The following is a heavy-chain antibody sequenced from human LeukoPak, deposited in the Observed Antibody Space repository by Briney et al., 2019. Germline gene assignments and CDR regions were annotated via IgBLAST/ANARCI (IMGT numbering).Heavy chain of an antibody. CDR3: ARDGRSSGWYPSYYYYYMDV. CDR2: ITSTSTYT. Sequence: GGSLRLSCAAPGFTFSNYNMNWVRQAPGRSLEWVSSITSTSTYTFYADSVKGRFIISRDNAENSLYLEMHSLRAEDTAVYYCARDGRSSGWYPSYYYYYMDVWGKGTTVTISS. V-gene: IGHV3-21*01. D-gene: IGHD6-13*01. CDR1: GFTFSNYN. J-gene: IGHJ6*03.